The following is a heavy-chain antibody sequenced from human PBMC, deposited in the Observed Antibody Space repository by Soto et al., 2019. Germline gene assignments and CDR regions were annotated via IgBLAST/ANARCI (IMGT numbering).Heavy chain of an antibody. CDR2: IYYSPNT. CDR1: TNSLSDSASY. D-gene: IGHD1-1*01. Sequence: QLQLQESGPGLVKASETLSLTCSVSTNSLSDSASYWGWIRQPPGKGLEWIGTIYYSPNTYHNPSLKSRVTLSLDKPKKQSSLRLRSVTVADTGVYYCAATSGTTSAFDVWGPGTTVAVSS. V-gene: IGHV4-39*01. CDR3: AATSGTTSAFDV. J-gene: IGHJ3*01.